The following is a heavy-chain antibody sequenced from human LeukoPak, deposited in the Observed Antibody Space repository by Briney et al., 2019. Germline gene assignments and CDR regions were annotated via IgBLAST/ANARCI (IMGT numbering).Heavy chain of an antibody. J-gene: IGHJ4*02. V-gene: IGHV3-23*01. CDR3: AKKRHYGDYYYFDY. Sequence: GGSLRLSCAASGFTFSSYAMSWLRQPPGKGLEWVSAISGSGGSTYYADSVKGRFTISRDNSKNTLYLQMNSLRAEETAVYYCAKKRHYGDYYYFDYWGQGTLVTVSS. CDR1: GFTFSSYA. D-gene: IGHD4-17*01. CDR2: ISGSGGST.